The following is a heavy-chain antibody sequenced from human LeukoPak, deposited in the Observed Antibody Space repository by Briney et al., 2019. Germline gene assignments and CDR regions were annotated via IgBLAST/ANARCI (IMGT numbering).Heavy chain of an antibody. J-gene: IGHJ6*04. D-gene: IGHD3-10*01. CDR1: GFTFSSYW. CDR2: MKQDGSEK. V-gene: IGHV3-7*03. CDR3: VPGDMVRGVLDYGMNV. Sequence: PGGSLRLSCAASGFTFSSYWMNWVRQAPGKGLEWVANMKQDGSEKYYVDSVRGRFTISRDNAKNSLYLQMNSLRAEDTAVYYCVPGDMVRGVLDYGMNVRGKGTTVTVSS.